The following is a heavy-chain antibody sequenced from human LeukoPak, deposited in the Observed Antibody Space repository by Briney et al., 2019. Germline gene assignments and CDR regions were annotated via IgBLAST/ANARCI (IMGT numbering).Heavy chain of an antibody. CDR3: ASPYCSGGSCYFDY. V-gene: IGHV4-4*09. J-gene: IGHJ4*02. Sequence: SETLSLTCTVSGGSISSYYWSWIRQPPGKGLEWIGYIYTSGSTNYNPSLKSRVTISVDTSKKQFSLNLSSVTAADTAVYDCASPYCSGGSCYFDYGGQGTLVTVSS. CDR2: IYTSGST. D-gene: IGHD2-15*01. CDR1: GGSISSYY.